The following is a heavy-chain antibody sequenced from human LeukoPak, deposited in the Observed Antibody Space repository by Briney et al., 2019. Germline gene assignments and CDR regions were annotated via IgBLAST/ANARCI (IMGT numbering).Heavy chain of an antibody. Sequence: PGGSLRLSCAASGFTFSSYAMSWVRQAPGKGLEWVSTISVSGGTTYYADSVKGRFTISRDNSKNTLYLQMNSPRAEYTAVYYCAKMFRYSGSHYDYWGQGTLVTVSS. CDR3: AKMFRYSGSHYDY. CDR2: ISVSGGTT. CDR1: GFTFSSYA. V-gene: IGHV3-23*01. D-gene: IGHD1-26*01. J-gene: IGHJ4*02.